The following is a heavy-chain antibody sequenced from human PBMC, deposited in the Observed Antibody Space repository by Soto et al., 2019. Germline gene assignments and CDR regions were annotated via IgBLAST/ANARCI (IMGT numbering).Heavy chain of an antibody. D-gene: IGHD5-12*01. Sequence: SVKVSCNASVYTFFTYDISWVRQAPGQGLEWMGWISTYSGDTKYAQKFQGRVTMTTDTSTTTAYLELRSLRSDDTAVYYCARHHGPTTSENWFDPWGQGTLVTVSS. J-gene: IGHJ5*02. CDR1: VYTFFTYD. CDR2: ISTYSGDT. CDR3: ARHHGPTTSENWFDP. V-gene: IGHV1-18*01.